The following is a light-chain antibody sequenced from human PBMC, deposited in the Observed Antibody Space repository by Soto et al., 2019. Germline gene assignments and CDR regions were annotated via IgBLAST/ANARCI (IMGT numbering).Light chain of an antibody. Sequence: EIVLPQSPGTLSLSPGERATLSCRASQSVSSTYLAWYQQKPGQAPRPLIYGPSSRATGFPGRFSGSGSGTDFTLTISRLEPEDFAVFYCQQYVSSPWTFGQGTKVDIK. CDR3: QQYVSSPWT. J-gene: IGKJ1*01. V-gene: IGKV3-20*01. CDR2: GPS. CDR1: QSVSSTY.